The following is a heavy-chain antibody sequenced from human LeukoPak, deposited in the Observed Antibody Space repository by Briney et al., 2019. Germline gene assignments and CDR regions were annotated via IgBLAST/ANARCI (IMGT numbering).Heavy chain of an antibody. D-gene: IGHD3-22*01. CDR1: GGTFSSYA. CDR3: ARDRAGGYYDSSGYYYVPEAFDI. V-gene: IGHV1-69*04. J-gene: IGHJ3*02. CDR2: IIPILGIA. Sequence: SVKVSCKASGGTFSSYAISWVRQAPGQGLEWMGRIIPILGIANYAQKFQGRVTITADKSTSTAYMELSSLRSEDTAVYYCARDRAGGYYDSSGYYYVPEAFDIWGQGTMVTVSS.